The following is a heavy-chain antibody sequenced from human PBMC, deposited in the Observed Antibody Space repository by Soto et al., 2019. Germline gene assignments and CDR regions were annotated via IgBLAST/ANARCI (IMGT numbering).Heavy chain of an antibody. CDR1: GFTFSGSA. CDR3: TTLPIFGVAYYLDV. D-gene: IGHD3-3*01. Sequence: GGSLRLSCAASGFTFSGSAMHWARQASGKGLEWVGRIRSKANSYATAYAASVKGRFTISRDDSKNRAYLQMNSLKTEDTAVYFCTTLPIFGVAYYLDVWGKGTTVNVTS. J-gene: IGHJ6*03. V-gene: IGHV3-73*01. CDR2: IRSKANSYAT.